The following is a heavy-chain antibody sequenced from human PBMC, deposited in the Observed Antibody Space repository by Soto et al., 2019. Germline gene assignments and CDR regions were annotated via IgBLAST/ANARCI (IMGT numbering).Heavy chain of an antibody. V-gene: IGHV2-5*01. CDR1: GFSLSTTAEG. CDR3: AHGSCSSADCYPNPYLDY. Sequence: QITLKESGPTLVNPTQTLTLTCTFSGFSLSTTAEGVGWIRQPPGKALEWLALIYWYDDEGYCPSLKSRLTITKDTSKNQVVLTMTTVDPVDTATYYCAHGSCSSADCYPNPYLDYWGQGILVTVSS. CDR2: IYWYDDE. D-gene: IGHD2-2*01. J-gene: IGHJ4*02.